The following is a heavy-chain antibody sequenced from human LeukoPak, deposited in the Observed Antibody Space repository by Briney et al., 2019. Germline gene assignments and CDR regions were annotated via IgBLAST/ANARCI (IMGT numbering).Heavy chain of an antibody. J-gene: IGHJ5*02. CDR2: IYYSGST. D-gene: IGHD4-11*01. Sequence: PSETLSLTCTVSGGSISSSSYYWGWIRQPPGKGLEWIGSIYYSGSTYYNPSLKSRVTISVDTSKNQFSLKLSSVTAADTAVYYCARHGVGYSKNWFDPWGQGTLVTVSS. V-gene: IGHV4-39*01. CDR1: GGSISSSSYY. CDR3: ARHGVGYSKNWFDP.